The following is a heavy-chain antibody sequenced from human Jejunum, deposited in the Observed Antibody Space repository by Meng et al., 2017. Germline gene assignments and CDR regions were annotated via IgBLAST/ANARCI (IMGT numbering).Heavy chain of an antibody. J-gene: IGHJ5*02. V-gene: IGHV2-5*02. D-gene: IGHD6-25*01. Sequence: SGPTLVKPPETFTLTCTFPGFSLRTRTVGVGWLRQPPGKALECLALIYWDDDKRYNPSLKNRLSITKDTSENQVVLTMTNMDPADTATYYCAHRIAYSSDYNVGWFDPWGPGFLVTVSS. CDR3: AHRIAYSSDYNVGWFDP. CDR1: GFSLRTRTVG. CDR2: IYWDDDK.